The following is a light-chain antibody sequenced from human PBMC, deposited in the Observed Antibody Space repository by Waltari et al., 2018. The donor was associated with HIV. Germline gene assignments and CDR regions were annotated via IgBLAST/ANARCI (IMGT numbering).Light chain of an antibody. CDR3: TSYSSLNNVV. CDR1: SSDFGGYNS. J-gene: IGLJ1*01. V-gene: IGLV2-14*03. Sequence: QSALTQPASVSGSPGQSITVSCTGASSDFGGYNSVSWYQQRPDSAPKLVIYDVNNRPSGVSGRFSGSKSGNTASLTSSGLQAEDEADYFCTSYSSLNNVVFGTGTRVTVL. CDR2: DVN.